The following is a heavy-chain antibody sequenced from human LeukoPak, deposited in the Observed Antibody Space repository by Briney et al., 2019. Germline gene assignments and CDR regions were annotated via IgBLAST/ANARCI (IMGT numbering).Heavy chain of an antibody. CDR3: ARIPSYYYGMDV. CDR1: GFTFSSYS. CDR2: ISSSSSTI. V-gene: IGHV3-48*04. J-gene: IGHJ6*02. Sequence: GSLRLSCAASGFTFSSYSMNWVRPAPGKGLEWVSYISSSSSTIYYADSVKGRFTISRDNAKNSLYLQMNSLRAEDTAVYYCARIPSYYYGMDVWGQGTTVTVSS.